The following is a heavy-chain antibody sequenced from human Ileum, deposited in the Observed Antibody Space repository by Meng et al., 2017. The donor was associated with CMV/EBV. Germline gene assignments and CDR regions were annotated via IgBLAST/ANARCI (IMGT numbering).Heavy chain of an antibody. V-gene: IGHV4-4*07. CDR2: VYSSGST. Sequence: HVQLQESGPGLVKPSDTLSLTCTVSGGSISGYYWSWIRQPATKGLEWIGRVYSSGSTDYNPSLQSRVTMSVDTSKNQFSLKLSSVTAADTAVYYCARGSSSWAFDYWGQGTLVTVSS. D-gene: IGHD2-2*01. CDR3: ARGSSSWAFDY. CDR1: GGSISGYY. J-gene: IGHJ4*02.